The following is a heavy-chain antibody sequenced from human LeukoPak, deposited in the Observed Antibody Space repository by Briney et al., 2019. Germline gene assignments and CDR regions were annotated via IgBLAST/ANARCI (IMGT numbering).Heavy chain of an antibody. Sequence: PGRSLRLSCAASGFTFSSYWMHWVRQVPGEGLVWVARINTGGSSITYAASVKGRFTISSDNAKNTLYVQMDSLRAEDTGVYYCARSNQADDYWGQGTLVTVSS. CDR2: INTGGSSI. V-gene: IGHV3-74*01. CDR3: ARSNQADDY. J-gene: IGHJ4*02. CDR1: GFTFSSYW. D-gene: IGHD1-14*01.